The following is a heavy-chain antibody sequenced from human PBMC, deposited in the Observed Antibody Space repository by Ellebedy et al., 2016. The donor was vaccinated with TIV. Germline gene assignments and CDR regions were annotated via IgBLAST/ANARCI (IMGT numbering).Heavy chain of an antibody. CDR2: IYPGDSDT. D-gene: IGHD2-15*01. V-gene: IGHV5-51*01. CDR3: ARGYCSGGSCYAMGAFDI. CDR1: GYSFTSYW. Sequence: GESLKISXTGSGYSFTSYWIGWVRQMPGKGLEWMGIIYPGDSDTRYSPSFQGQVTISADKSISTAYLQWSSLKASDTAMYYCARGYCSGGSCYAMGAFDIWGQGTMVTVSS. J-gene: IGHJ3*02.